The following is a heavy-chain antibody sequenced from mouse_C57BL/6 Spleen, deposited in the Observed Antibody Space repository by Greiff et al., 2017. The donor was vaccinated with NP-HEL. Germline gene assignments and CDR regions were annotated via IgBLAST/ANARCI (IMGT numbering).Heavy chain of an antibody. V-gene: IGHV1-22*01. J-gene: IGHJ2*01. D-gene: IGHD1-1*01. CDR3: ARADYYGSSSDY. Sequence: EVKLQESGPELVKPGASVKMSCKASGYTFTDYNMHWVKQSHGKSLEWIGYINPNNGGTSYNQKFKGKATLTVNKSSSTAYMELRSLTSEDSAVYYCARADYYGSSSDYWGQGTTLTVSS. CDR2: INPNNGGT. CDR1: GYTFTDYN.